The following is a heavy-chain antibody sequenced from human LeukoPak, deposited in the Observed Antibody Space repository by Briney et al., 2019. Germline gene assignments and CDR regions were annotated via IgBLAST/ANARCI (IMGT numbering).Heavy chain of an antibody. D-gene: IGHD2-15*01. CDR2: IKQDGSEK. CDR1: GFTFSSYW. Sequence: GGSLRLSCAASGFTFSSYWMSWVRQAPGKGLEWVANIKQDGSEKYYVDSVKGRFTISRDNAKNSLYLQMNSLRAEDTAAYYCARDLKHCSGGSCYSGAEDYWGQGTLVTVSS. V-gene: IGHV3-7*01. J-gene: IGHJ4*02. CDR3: ARDLKHCSGGSCYSGAEDY.